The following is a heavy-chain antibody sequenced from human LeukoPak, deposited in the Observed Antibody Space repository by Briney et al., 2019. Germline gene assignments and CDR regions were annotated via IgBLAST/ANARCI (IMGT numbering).Heavy chain of an antibody. D-gene: IGHD3-10*01. CDR3: ARGKGSY. Sequence: SETLSLTCAVYGGSFSGYYWSWIRQPPGKGLEWIGEINHSGSTNYNPSLKSRVTISVDTSKNQSSLKLSSVTAADTAVYYCARGKGSYWGQGTLVTVSS. J-gene: IGHJ4*02. CDR2: INHSGST. V-gene: IGHV4-34*01. CDR1: GGSFSGYY.